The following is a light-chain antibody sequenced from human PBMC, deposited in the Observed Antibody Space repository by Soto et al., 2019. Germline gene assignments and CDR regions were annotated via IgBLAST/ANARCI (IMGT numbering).Light chain of an antibody. Sequence: EIVLTQSPGTLSLFPGERATFSCRASQSVSSTYLAWYQKKPGQAPRLLIYGASSRATGIPDRFSGSGSGTDFTLSISRLEPEDSAVYYCQQYGSSPRTFGQGTKVEI. CDR2: GAS. CDR1: QSVSSTY. V-gene: IGKV3-20*01. J-gene: IGKJ1*01. CDR3: QQYGSSPRT.